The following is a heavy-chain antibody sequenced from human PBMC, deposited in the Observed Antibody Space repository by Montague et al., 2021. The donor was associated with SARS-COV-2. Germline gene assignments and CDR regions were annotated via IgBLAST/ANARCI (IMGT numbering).Heavy chain of an antibody. CDR2: ISYDGSNK. CDR3: ARTLLDYYGMDV. V-gene: IGHV3-30-3*01. Sequence: SLRLSCAASGFTFSSYAMHWVRQAPGKGLGWVAVISYDGSNKYYADSVKGRFTISRDNSKNTLYLQMNSLRAEDTAVYYCARTLLDYYGMDVWGQGTTVTVSS. J-gene: IGHJ6*02. CDR1: GFTFSSYA. D-gene: IGHD2/OR15-2a*01.